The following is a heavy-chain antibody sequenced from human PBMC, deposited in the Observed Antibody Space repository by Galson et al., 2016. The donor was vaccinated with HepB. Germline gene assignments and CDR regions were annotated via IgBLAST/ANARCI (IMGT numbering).Heavy chain of an antibody. V-gene: IGHV5-10-1*01. J-gene: IGHJ4*02. CDR3: ARHRYYSDRSGYYYALGY. CDR1: GYSFTSYW. Sequence: QSGAEVKKPGESLRISCKGSGYSFTSYWISWVRQMPGKGLEWMGRIDPSDSYTNYSPSLQGHVTISADKSMRTAYLQWSSLKASDTAMYYCARHRYYSDRSGYYYALGYWGQGTLVTVSS. D-gene: IGHD3-22*01. CDR2: IDPSDSYT.